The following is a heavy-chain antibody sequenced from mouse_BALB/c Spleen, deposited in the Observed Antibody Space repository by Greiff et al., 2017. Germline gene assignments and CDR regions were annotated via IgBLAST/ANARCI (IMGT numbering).Heavy chain of an antibody. D-gene: IGHD2-1*01. CDR2: ISCYNGAT. CDR3: ARSYGNYYAMDY. Sequence: LVKTGASVKISCKASGYSFTGYYMNWVKQSHGKSLEWIGYISCYNGATSYNQKFKGKATFTVDTSSSTAYMQFNSLTSEDSAVYYCARSYGNYYAMDYWGQGTSVTVSA. CDR1: GYSFTGYY. J-gene: IGHJ4*01. V-gene: IGHV1S34*01.